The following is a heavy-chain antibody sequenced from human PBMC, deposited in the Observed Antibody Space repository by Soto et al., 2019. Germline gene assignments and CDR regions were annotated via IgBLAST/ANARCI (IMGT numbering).Heavy chain of an antibody. V-gene: IGHV4-4*07. CDR2: ISSGGSA. Sequence: NPSETLSLTCNVSGGSINSYYWSWIRQPAGKGLEWIGRISSGGSAIYNPSLKSRVTISVDTSKNQFSLRLTSVTAADTAVYFCARDAYPNWFDFWGQGTLVTVSS. J-gene: IGHJ5*01. CDR3: ARDAYPNWFDF. CDR1: GGSINSYY. D-gene: IGHD2-8*01.